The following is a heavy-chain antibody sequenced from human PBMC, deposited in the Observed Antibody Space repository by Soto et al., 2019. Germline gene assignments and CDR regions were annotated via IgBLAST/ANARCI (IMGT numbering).Heavy chain of an antibody. V-gene: IGHV4-34*01. Sequence: QVQLQQSGAGLLKPSETLSLTCAVYGESFSGHIWTWIRQTPGKGLQWIGQINHSGSASYNPSLKRRAPISVRTSSRPYSLELSSVPAADTAVYYCARGLITGSHYSGGWYYFDSWGQGTQVTVSS. CDR1: GESFSGHI. CDR2: INHSGSA. J-gene: IGHJ4*02. CDR3: ARGLITGSHYSGGWYYFDS. D-gene: IGHD6-19*01.